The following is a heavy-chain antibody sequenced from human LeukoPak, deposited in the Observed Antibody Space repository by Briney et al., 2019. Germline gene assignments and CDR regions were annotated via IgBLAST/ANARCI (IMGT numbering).Heavy chain of an antibody. CDR3: AKDSHWILFDD. CDR2: VGGSGTRT. CDR1: GFTFTTYG. V-gene: IGHV3-23*01. D-gene: IGHD2-2*03. J-gene: IGHJ4*02. Sequence: GGSLRLSCSASGFTFTTYGMNWVRQAPGKGLEWVSGVGGSGTRTYYADSVKGRFTISRDNSKNTLYLQMNSLRDEDTAVYYCAKDSHWILFDDWGQGTLVTVSS.